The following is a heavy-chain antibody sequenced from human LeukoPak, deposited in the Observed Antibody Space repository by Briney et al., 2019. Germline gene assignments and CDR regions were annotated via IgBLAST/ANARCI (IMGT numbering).Heavy chain of an antibody. D-gene: IGHD1-26*01. CDR2: IYYSGST. CDR3: ARAAYSGSYHSDY. Sequence: SETLSLTCTVPGGSVNSGSYYWNWIRQPPGKGLEWIGYIYYSGSTNYNPSLKSRVTISVDTSKNQFSLKLSSVTAADTAVYYCARAAYSGSYHSDYWGQGTLVTVSS. V-gene: IGHV4-61*01. J-gene: IGHJ4*02. CDR1: GGSVNSGSYY.